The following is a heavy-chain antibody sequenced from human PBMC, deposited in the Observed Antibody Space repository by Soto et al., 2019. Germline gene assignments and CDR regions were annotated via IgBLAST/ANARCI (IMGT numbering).Heavy chain of an antibody. Sequence: SETLSLTCSVSGASITSGIFYWGWIRQFPGKGLEWIGYIHYRGISNYNPSLKSRLHISVDTSQNQFSLKLTSLTAADTAVYYCARIYPGIIGTFDYWGQGTLVTVSS. CDR1: GASITSGIFY. CDR2: IHYRGIS. V-gene: IGHV4-31*03. D-gene: IGHD1-7*01. J-gene: IGHJ4*02. CDR3: ARIYPGIIGTFDY.